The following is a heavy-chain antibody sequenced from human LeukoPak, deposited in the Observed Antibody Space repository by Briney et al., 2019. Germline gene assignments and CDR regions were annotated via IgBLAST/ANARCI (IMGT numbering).Heavy chain of an antibody. CDR2: INTDGSST. CDR1: GFTFSSYW. Sequence: GGSLRLSCAASGFTFSSYWMHWVRHAPGKGLVWVSRINTDGSSTSYADSAKGRFTISRDNAKNTLYLQMNSLRAEDTAVYYCASFEGYGSSLEFDPWGQGTLVTVSS. CDR3: ASFEGYGSSLEFDP. D-gene: IGHD2-15*01. J-gene: IGHJ5*02. V-gene: IGHV3-74*01.